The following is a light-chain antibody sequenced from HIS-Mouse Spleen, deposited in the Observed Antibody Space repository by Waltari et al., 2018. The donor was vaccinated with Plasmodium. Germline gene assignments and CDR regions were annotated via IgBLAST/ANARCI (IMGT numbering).Light chain of an antibody. CDR3: QQRSNWPPT. J-gene: IGKJ5*01. CDR2: EAS. V-gene: IGKV3-11*01. CDR1: QSVSSY. Sequence: EIVLTQSPATLSLSPGERATLSCRASQSVSSYLAWYQQKPGQAPRLLIYEASNRATDIPARFSGSGSGTDLTLTISSLEPEDFAVYYCQQRSNWPPTFGQGTRLEIK.